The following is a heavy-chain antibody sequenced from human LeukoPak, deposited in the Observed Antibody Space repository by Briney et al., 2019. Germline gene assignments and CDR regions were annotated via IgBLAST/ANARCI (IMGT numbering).Heavy chain of an antibody. J-gene: IGHJ4*02. CDR1: GGSISSGGYY. V-gene: IGHV4-30-2*01. Sequence: SETLSLTCTVSGGSISSGGYYWSWIRQPPGKGLEWIGYIYHSGSTYYNPSLKSRVTISVDTSKNQFSLKLSSVTAADTAVYYCATARSGRFDYWGQGTLVTVSS. D-gene: IGHD6-19*01. CDR3: ATARSGRFDY. CDR2: IYHSGST.